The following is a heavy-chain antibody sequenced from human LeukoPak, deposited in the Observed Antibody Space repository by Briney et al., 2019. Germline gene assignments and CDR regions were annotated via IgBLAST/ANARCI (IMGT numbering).Heavy chain of an antibody. J-gene: IGHJ5*02. D-gene: IGHD2-8*01. Sequence: ASVKVSCKASGYTFTSYGISWVRQAPGQGLEWMGWISAYNGNTNYAQKLQGRVTMTTDTSTSTAYMELRSLRSDDPAVYYCARGDYCTNGVCYGRWFDPWGQGTLVTVSS. V-gene: IGHV1-18*01. CDR1: GYTFTSYG. CDR3: ARGDYCTNGVCYGRWFDP. CDR2: ISAYNGNT.